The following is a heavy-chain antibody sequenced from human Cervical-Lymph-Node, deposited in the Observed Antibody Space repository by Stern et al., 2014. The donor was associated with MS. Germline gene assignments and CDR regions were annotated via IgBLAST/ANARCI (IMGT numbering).Heavy chain of an antibody. Sequence: QVQLVQSGGGVVQPGRSLRLSCAASGFTFSSYGMHWVRPAPGKGLEWVAVIWYDGSNKYYADSVKGRFTISRDNSKNTLYLQMNSLRAEDTAVYYCARTPEFWSYYFDYWGQGTLVTVSS. V-gene: IGHV3-33*01. CDR3: ARTPEFWSYYFDY. J-gene: IGHJ4*02. CDR1: GFTFSSYG. D-gene: IGHD3-3*01. CDR2: IWYDGSNK.